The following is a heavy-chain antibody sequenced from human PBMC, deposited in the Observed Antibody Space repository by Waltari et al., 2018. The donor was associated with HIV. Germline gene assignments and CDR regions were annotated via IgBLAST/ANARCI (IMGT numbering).Heavy chain of an antibody. CDR1: GVNFAIFT. CDR2: ISISGYYV. J-gene: IGHJ4*02. D-gene: IGHD1-1*01. CDR3: VRDRTSETTGDFDS. V-gene: IGHV3-21*02. Sequence: DVQLVESGGGLVKPGKSLRMSFRASGVNFAIFTMTLFRRAPGGVLEWVASISISGYYVYYPDSLKGRVTLSRDNAKKSLLLQVNSLTADDTGLYFCVRDRTSETTGDFDSWGQGVPVIVSS.